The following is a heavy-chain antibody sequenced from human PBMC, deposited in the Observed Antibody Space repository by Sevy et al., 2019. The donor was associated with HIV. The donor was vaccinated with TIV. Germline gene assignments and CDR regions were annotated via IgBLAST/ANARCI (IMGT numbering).Heavy chain of an antibody. CDR1: GFTFDDYA. D-gene: IGHD3-22*01. CDR3: AKDIPPYYDSSGYPYDAFDI. V-gene: IGHV3-9*03. Sequence: GGSLRLSCAASGFTFDDYAMHWVRQAPGKGLEWVSGISWNSGSIGYADSVKGRFTISRDNAKNSLYLQMNSLRAEDMALYYCAKDIPPYYDSSGYPYDAFDIWGQGTMVTVSS. CDR2: ISWNSGSI. J-gene: IGHJ3*02.